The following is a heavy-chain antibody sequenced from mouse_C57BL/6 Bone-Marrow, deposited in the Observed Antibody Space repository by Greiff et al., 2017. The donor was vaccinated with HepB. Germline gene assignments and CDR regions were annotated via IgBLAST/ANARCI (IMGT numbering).Heavy chain of an antibody. CDR3: ARPYDYGRDYYAMDY. Sequence: QVQLQQSGAELVKPGASVKMSCKASGYTFTSYGISWVKQRTGQGLEWIGEIYPRSGNTYYNEKFKGKATLTADKSSSPAYMELRSLTSEDSAVYFCARPYDYGRDYYAMDYWGQGTSVTVAS. V-gene: IGHV1-81*01. J-gene: IGHJ4*01. CDR1: GYTFTSYG. D-gene: IGHD2-4*01. CDR2: IYPRSGNT.